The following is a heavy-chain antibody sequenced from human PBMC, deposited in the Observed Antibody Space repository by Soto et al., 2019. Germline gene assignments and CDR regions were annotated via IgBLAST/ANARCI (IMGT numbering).Heavy chain of an antibody. CDR1: AFTLSSYW. D-gene: IGHD3-16*01. V-gene: IGHV3-7*03. CDR2: IKQDGSET. J-gene: IGHJ3*02. CDR3: ARDLFEAARRGEYAFDI. Sequence: GGSLRLSCAASAFTLSSYWMSWVRQAPGKGVEWVANIKQDGSETYYVDSVKGRFTIYRDNAKNSLYLQRSSLRAEDTAVYYCARDLFEAARRGEYAFDIWGQGTMVTV.